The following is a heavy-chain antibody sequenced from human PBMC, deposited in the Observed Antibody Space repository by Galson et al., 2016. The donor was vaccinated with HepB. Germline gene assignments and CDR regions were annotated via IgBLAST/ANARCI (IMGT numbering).Heavy chain of an antibody. CDR1: GYIFSRYV. J-gene: IGHJ4*02. D-gene: IGHD1-14*01. CDR3: AADQNHFGHAYY. CDR2: INGGNGNT. V-gene: IGHV1-3*01. Sequence: SVKVSCKASGYIFSRYVTHWVRQAPGHSLEWMGWINGGNGNTMYSPKFQGRITITRDTFATTANLELSSLRLEDTAVYYCAADQNHFGHAYYWGQGTLITVSS.